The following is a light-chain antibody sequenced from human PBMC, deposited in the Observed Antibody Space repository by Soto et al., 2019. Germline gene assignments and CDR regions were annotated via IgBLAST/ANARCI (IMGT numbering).Light chain of an antibody. J-gene: IGKJ2*01. CDR2: AAS. Sequence: DIQMTQSPSSLSASVGDRVTITCRASQGISNYLAWYQQKPGKVPKLLIYAASTLQSGVPSRFSGSGSGTDFTLTISSLHPKDVATYYCKKYNSAPPTFGQGTKREIK. CDR3: KKYNSAPPT. V-gene: IGKV1-27*01. CDR1: QGISNY.